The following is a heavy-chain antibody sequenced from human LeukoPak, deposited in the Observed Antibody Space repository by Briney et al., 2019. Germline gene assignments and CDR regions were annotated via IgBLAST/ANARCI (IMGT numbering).Heavy chain of an antibody. Sequence: ASVKVACKPSGGTFSSYVITWVREGPGQGREWMGWISAYNGNTNYAQRLQGRVTITADESTSTAYMELSRLRIEDTAVYYCARQGYTNNLGGYFGDKDDGFDLWGQGTMVTVSS. CDR1: GGTFSSYV. D-gene: IGHD3-9*01. J-gene: IGHJ3*01. V-gene: IGHV1-18*01. CDR3: ARQGYTNNLGGYFGDKDDGFDL. CDR2: ISAYNGNT.